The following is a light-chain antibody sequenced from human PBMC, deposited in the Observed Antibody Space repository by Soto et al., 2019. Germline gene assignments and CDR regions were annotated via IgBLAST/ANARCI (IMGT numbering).Light chain of an antibody. J-gene: IGKJ5*01. Sequence: EIVLTQSPGTLSLSPGERATLSCRASQSVSRYLAWYQQKRGQPPRLIIYDASERAPGIPARFSGSGSGTDFTLTISSLEPEDFAVYYCQQCVKWPPVTFGQGTRLEIK. CDR3: QQCVKWPPVT. CDR1: QSVSRY. V-gene: IGKV3-11*01. CDR2: DAS.